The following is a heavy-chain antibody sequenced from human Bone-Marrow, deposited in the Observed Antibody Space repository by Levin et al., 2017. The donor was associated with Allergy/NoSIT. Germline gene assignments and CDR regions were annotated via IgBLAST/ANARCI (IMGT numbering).Heavy chain of an antibody. CDR3: AKVLLEIIAAADPRSAFDI. CDR1: GFTFSSYG. D-gene: IGHD6-13*01. V-gene: IGHV3-30*18. J-gene: IGHJ3*02. CDR2: ISYDGSNK. Sequence: PGGSLRLSCAASGFTFSSYGMHWVRQAPGKGLEWVAVISYDGSNKYYADSVKGRFTISRDNSKNTLYLQMNSLRAEDTAVYYCAKVLLEIIAAADPRSAFDIWGQGTMVTVSS.